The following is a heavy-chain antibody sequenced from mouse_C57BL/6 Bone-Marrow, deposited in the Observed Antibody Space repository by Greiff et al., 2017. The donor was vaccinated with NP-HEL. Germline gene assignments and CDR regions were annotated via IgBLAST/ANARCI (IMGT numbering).Heavy chain of an antibody. CDR2: IDPENGDT. V-gene: IGHV14-4*01. D-gene: IGHD2-3*01. J-gene: IGHJ2*01. Sequence: EVKVEESGAELVRPGASVKLSCTASGFNIKDDYMHWVKQRPEQGLEWIGWIDPENGDTEYASKFQGKATITADTSSNTAYLQLSSLTSEDTAVYYCTFDGPVDYWGQGTTLTVSS. CDR3: TFDGPVDY. CDR1: GFNIKDDY.